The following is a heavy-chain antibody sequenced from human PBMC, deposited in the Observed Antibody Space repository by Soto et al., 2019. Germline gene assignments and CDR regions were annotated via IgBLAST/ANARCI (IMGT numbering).Heavy chain of an antibody. J-gene: IGHJ6*02. D-gene: IGHD3-10*01. Sequence: SETLSLTCAVYGGSFSGYYWSWVRQPPGKGLEWIGEINHSGSTNYNPSLKSRVTISVDTSKNQVSLKLSSVTAADTAVYYCARVSGIYYYGMDVWGQGTTVTVSS. V-gene: IGHV4-34*01. CDR1: GGSFSGYY. CDR3: ARVSGIYYYGMDV. CDR2: INHSGST.